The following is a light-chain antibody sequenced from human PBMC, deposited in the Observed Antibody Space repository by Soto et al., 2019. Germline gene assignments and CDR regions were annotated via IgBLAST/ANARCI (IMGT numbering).Light chain of an antibody. Sequence: AIQMTQSPSSLSASVGDRVTITCRASQDIRSDLAWYKKKSGKAPKLLIYAASSLQSGVPSRFSGSGSGSDFTLTISSLQPEDFATYYCLQDYTYPRTFGQGTSVEI. CDR3: LQDYTYPRT. CDR1: QDIRSD. J-gene: IGKJ1*01. V-gene: IGKV1-6*01. CDR2: AAS.